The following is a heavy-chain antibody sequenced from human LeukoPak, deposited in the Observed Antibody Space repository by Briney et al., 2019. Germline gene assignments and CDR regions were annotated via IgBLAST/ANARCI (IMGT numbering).Heavy chain of an antibody. CDR3: AKDDDYYYYYMDV. CDR1: GFTFSSYA. V-gene: IGHV3-23*01. J-gene: IGHJ6*03. Sequence: PGGSLRLSCAASGFTFSSYAMSWVRQAPGKALERVSAISGSGGSTYYADSVKGRFTISRDNSKNTLYLQMNSLRAEDTAVYYCAKDDDYYYYYMDVWGKGTTVTISS. CDR2: ISGSGGST.